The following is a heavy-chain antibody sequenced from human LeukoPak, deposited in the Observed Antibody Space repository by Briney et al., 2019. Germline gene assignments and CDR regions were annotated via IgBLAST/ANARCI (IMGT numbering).Heavy chain of an antibody. V-gene: IGHV3-53*01. CDR1: GFTVSGTH. J-gene: IGHJ4*02. CDR2: MSTGGNT. Sequence: GGSLRLSCAASGFTVSGTHMSWVRQAPGKGLGWVSAMSTGGNTYYADSVKGRFTISRDNSRNTLFLHMSSLRADDTAVYYCAKDEATSGGGLASWGQGTLVTVSS. D-gene: IGHD3-16*01. CDR3: AKDEATSGGGLAS.